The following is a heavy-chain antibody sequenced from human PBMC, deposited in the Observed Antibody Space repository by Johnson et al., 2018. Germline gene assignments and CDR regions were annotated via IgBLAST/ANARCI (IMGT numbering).Heavy chain of an antibody. V-gene: IGHV3-21*01. J-gene: IGHJ5*02. CDR3: ARGEVYYDSSGSTPA. D-gene: IGHD3-22*01. Sequence: EVQLVESGGGLVKPGGSXRLSCAASGFTFSSYSMNWVRQAPGKGLEWVSSISSSSSYIYYADSVKGRFTISRDNAKNSLYLQMKSLRAEDTAVYYCARGEVYYDSSGSTPAWGQGTLVTVSS. CDR1: GFTFSSYS. CDR2: ISSSSSYI.